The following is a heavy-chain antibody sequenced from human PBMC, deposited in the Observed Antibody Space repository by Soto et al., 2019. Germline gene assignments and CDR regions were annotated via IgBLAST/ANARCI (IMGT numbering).Heavy chain of an antibody. V-gene: IGHV3-66*01. J-gene: IGHJ4*02. CDR2: IYSGGST. CDR3: ARDFYYYGSGTMGGYFDY. Sequence: EVQLVESGGGLVQPGGSLRLSCAASGLTVSSNYMSWVRQAPGKGLDRVSVIYSGGSTYYADSVKGRFTISRDNSKNTLYLQMNSLRAEDTAVYYCARDFYYYGSGTMGGYFDYWGQGTLVTVSS. CDR1: GLTVSSNY. D-gene: IGHD3-10*01.